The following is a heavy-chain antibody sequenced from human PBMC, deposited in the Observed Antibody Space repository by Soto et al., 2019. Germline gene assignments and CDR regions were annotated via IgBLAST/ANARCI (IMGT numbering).Heavy chain of an antibody. CDR1: GGTFSSYA. Sequence: QVQLVQSGAEVKKPGSSVKVSCKASGGTFSSYAISWVRQAPGQGLEWMEGIIPIFGTANYAQKFQGRVTITADNSTSTAYMELRSLRSEDTAVYYCARAMELRRGAFDIWGQGTMVTVSS. J-gene: IGHJ3*02. CDR2: IIPIFGTA. CDR3: ARAMELRRGAFDI. D-gene: IGHD1-7*01. V-gene: IGHV1-69*06.